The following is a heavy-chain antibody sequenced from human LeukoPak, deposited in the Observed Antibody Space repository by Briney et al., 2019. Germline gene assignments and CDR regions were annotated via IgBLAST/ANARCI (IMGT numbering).Heavy chain of an antibody. CDR1: GFTFSTYA. J-gene: IGHJ3*02. CDR3: ARARSSYGYGDAFDI. V-gene: IGHV3-30*04. Sequence: GGSLRLSCAASGFTFSTYAMHWVRQAPGKGLEWVAVISYDGSSKYYADSVKGRFTISRDNSKNTLYLQMNSLRAEDTAVYYCARARSSYGYGDAFDIWGQGTVVTVSS. CDR2: ISYDGSSK. D-gene: IGHD5-18*01.